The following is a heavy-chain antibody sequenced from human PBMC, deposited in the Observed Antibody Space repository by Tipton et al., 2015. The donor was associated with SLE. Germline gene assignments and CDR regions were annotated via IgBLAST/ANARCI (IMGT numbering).Heavy chain of an antibody. Sequence: TLSLTCGVSGGSFSGYYWSWIRQSPGKGLEWIGEIDQIGNTNYNPSLKSRVTISVDRSEIHFSLKLNSVTAADTAVYYCSRGPTSTSIAIRRPNLGARYYYYGLDVWGQGTTVTVSS. J-gene: IGHJ6*02. CDR2: IDQIGNT. D-gene: IGHD6-6*01. CDR3: SRGPTSTSIAIRRPNLGARYYYYGLDV. CDR1: GGSFSGYY. V-gene: IGHV4-34*01.